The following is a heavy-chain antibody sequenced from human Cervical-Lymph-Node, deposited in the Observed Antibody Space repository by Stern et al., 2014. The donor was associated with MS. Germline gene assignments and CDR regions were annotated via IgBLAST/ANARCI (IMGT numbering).Heavy chain of an antibody. CDR3: ARGIPRMASVLSPFMYSFQS. Sequence: QMQLVQSGAEVKKPGASVKVSCKSSGYTFTGHYLHWVRQAPGQGLDWVGWIDPYNGGTNQAPTFQGRVTIPRDPSIDTAYMELTGLTSADTAVYYCARGIPRMASVLSPFMYSFQSWGQGTQITVSS. CDR2: IDPYNGGT. D-gene: IGHD5-24*01. J-gene: IGHJ4*02. V-gene: IGHV1-2*02. CDR1: GYTFTGHY.